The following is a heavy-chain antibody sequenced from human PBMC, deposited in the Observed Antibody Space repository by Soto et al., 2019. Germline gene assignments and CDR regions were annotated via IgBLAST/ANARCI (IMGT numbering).Heavy chain of an antibody. CDR3: EKDFVYDSSVFFPSFDS. D-gene: IGHD3-22*01. J-gene: IGHJ4*02. CDR2: ISGSGGST. CDR1: GFTFSNYA. V-gene: IGHV3-23*01. Sequence: EVQLLESGGGLVQPGGSLRLSCAASGFTFSNYAMSWVRQAPGKGLEWVSAISGSGGSTYYADSVKGRFTISRDNSKNTLFLQLNSLRSEYTALFYCEKDFVYDSSVFFPSFDSWGQGPLFTVPS.